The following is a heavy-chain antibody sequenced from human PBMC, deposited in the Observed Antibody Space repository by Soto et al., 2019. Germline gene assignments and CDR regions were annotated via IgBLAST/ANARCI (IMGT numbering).Heavy chain of an antibody. J-gene: IGHJ4*02. D-gene: IGHD2-15*01. V-gene: IGHV3-7*01. Sequence: LRLSCAASGLTFSNYWMTWVRQAPGKGLEWVANIKEDGSEKHYVDSVKGRFTISRDNAKNSLYLQMNSLRVEDTAVYFCSRDVVVGAKALNYWGQGALVTVSS. CDR3: SRDVVVGAKALNY. CDR1: GLTFSNYW. CDR2: IKEDGSEK.